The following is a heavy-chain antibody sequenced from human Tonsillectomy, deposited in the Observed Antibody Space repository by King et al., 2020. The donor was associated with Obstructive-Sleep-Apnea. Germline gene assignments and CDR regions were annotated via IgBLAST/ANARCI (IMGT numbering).Heavy chain of an antibody. CDR3: ARGSGAADVNWFDP. CDR1: GGSFSDYY. Sequence: VQLQQWGAGLLKPTDTLSLTCAVYGGSFSDYYWSWIRQPPGKGLEWIGEINHSGSTNYNPSLKSRVTITVDMSKNQFSLKLTFVTAADTAVYYCARGSGAADVNWFDPWGQGALVTVSS. D-gene: IGHD6-13*01. V-gene: IGHV4-34*01. CDR2: INHSGST. J-gene: IGHJ5*02.